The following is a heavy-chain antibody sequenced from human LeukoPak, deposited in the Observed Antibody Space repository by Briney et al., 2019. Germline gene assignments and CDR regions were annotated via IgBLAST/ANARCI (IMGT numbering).Heavy chain of an antibody. Sequence: AGGSLRLSCAASGFTVSSSYMSWVRQAPGKGLEWVSVIYSGGSTYYADSVKGRFTISRDNSKNTLYLQMNSLRAEDTAVYYCARDRSGGSGWYDAFDIWGQGTMVTVSS. V-gene: IGHV3-53*01. CDR1: GFTVSSSY. CDR2: IYSGGST. CDR3: ARDRSGGSGWYDAFDI. D-gene: IGHD6-19*01. J-gene: IGHJ3*02.